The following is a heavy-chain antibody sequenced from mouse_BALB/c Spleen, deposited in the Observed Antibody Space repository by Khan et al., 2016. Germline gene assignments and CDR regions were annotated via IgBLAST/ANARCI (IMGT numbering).Heavy chain of an antibody. J-gene: IGHJ3*01. CDR3: GRPRDTMIRDWFPY. CDR2: INPDSSTI. V-gene: IGHV4-1*02. CDR1: GFDFSRYW. D-gene: IGHD2-4*01. Sequence: VQLKQSGGGLVQPGGSLKLSCAASGFDFSRYWMSWVRQAPGKGLEWIGEINPDSSTINYTPSLKDKFIFSRDNAKNTLYLQMSKVRSEDPALYYGGRPRDTMIRDWFPYWGQGTLVTVSA.